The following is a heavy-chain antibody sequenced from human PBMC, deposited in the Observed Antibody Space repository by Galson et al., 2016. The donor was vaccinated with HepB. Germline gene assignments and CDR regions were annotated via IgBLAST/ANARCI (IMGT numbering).Heavy chain of an antibody. CDR3: ARDMSRAHWHFDL. D-gene: IGHD5/OR15-5a*01. V-gene: IGHV1-69*13. Sequence: SVKVSCKASGGTFNTYAIHWVRQAPGQGLEWMGGIIPIFGTANYAQKFQGRVTITADQSTGTVYMELTNLRSDDTAVYYCARDMSRAHWHFDLWGRGTLVTVTS. J-gene: IGHJ2*01. CDR1: GGTFNTYA. CDR2: IIPIFGTA.